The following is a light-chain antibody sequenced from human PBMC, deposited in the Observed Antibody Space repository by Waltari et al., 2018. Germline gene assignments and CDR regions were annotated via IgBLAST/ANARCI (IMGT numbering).Light chain of an antibody. CDR2: QNS. CDR1: NLGDKY. Sequence: SYELTQAPSVSVSPGQTASITCPGDNLGDKYLNWYQHKPGQSPVLVIYQNSKRRPGIPERFSGSISRKTATLTISAAQAMDEADYYCQAWDSGTVVFGGGTKLTVL. V-gene: IGLV3-1*01. J-gene: IGLJ2*01. CDR3: QAWDSGTVV.